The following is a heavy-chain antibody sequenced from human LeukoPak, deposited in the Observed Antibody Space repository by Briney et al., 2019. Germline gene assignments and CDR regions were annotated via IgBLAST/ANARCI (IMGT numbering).Heavy chain of an antibody. CDR1: GGTFSSYA. CDR3: ARYYYGSGSLDY. J-gene: IGHJ4*02. V-gene: IGHV1-69*13. Sequence: GASVKVSCKASGGTFSSYAISWVRQAPGQGLEWMGGIIPIFGTANYAQKFQGRVTITADGSTSTAYMELSSLRSEDTAVYYCARYYYGSGSLDYWGQGTLVTVSS. D-gene: IGHD3-10*01. CDR2: IIPIFGTA.